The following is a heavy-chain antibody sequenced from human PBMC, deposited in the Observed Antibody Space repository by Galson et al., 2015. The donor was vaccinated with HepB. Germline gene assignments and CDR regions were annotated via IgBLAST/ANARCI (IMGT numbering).Heavy chain of an antibody. J-gene: IGHJ4*02. CDR2: ISGSGGST. CDR1: GFTFSSYD. D-gene: IGHD5-18*01. V-gene: IGHV3-23*01. CDR3: AKDRGIQLWNEFDY. Sequence: SLRLSCAASGFTFSSYDMHWVRQATGKGLEWVSAISGSGGSTYYADSVKGRFTISRDNSKNTLYLQMNSLRAEDTAVYYCAKDRGIQLWNEFDYWGQGTLVTVSS.